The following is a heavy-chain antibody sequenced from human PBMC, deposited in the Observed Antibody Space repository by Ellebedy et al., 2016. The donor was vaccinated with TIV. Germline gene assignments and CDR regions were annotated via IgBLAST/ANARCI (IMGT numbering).Heavy chain of an antibody. CDR1: GYSYTSYW. CDR2: IDPCDSYT. D-gene: IGHD2-21*01. CDR3: ARLDRGAVDGYFQH. V-gene: IGHV5-10-1*01. Sequence: GESLKISWRGSGYSYTSYWISWVRQMHGKGGEWRGRIDPCDSYTNYSPSFQGHVTISADKSISTAYLQWSSLKASDTAMYYCARLDRGAVDGYFQHWGQGTLVTVSS. J-gene: IGHJ1*01.